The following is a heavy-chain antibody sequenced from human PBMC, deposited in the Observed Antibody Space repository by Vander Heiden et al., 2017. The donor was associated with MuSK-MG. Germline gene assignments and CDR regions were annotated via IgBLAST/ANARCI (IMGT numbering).Heavy chain of an antibody. Sequence: QVQLVESGGGVVQPGRSLRLSCAASGFTFRSSGMHWVRQAPGKGLEWVAVISYDGSNKYYADSVKGRFTISRDNSKNTLYLQMNSLRAEDTAVYYCAIETSGSGSYYEHWGQGTLVTVSS. CDR3: AIETSGSGSYYEH. D-gene: IGHD3-10*01. V-gene: IGHV3-30*03. CDR2: ISYDGSNK. J-gene: IGHJ4*02. CDR1: GFTFRSSG.